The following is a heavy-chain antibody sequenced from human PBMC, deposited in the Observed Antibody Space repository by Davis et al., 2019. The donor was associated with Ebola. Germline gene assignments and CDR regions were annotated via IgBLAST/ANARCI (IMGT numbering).Heavy chain of an antibody. CDR2: IYYSGST. Sequence: MPSETLSLTCTVSGGSISSSSYYWGWIRQPPGKGLEWIGSIYYSGSTYYNPSLKSRVTISVDTSKNQFSLKLSSVTAADTAVYYCARSAFWSGYYVYYYGMDVWGQGTTVTVSS. J-gene: IGHJ6*02. CDR3: ARSAFWSGYYVYYYGMDV. V-gene: IGHV4-39*01. D-gene: IGHD3-3*01. CDR1: GGSISSSSYY.